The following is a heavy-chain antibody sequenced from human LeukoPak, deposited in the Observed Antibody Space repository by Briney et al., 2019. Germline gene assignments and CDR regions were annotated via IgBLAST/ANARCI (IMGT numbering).Heavy chain of an antibody. D-gene: IGHD5-24*01. CDR2: IDYSGSP. Sequence: PSETLSLTCTVSGGSISSSSYYWGWIRQPPGKGLEWIGRIDYSGSPYYNPSLKSRVPISVDTSKNQFSLKLSSVTAADTAVYYCATNSVVMATIIVGHYFDYWGQGTLVTVSS. J-gene: IGHJ4*02. CDR1: GGSISSSSYY. V-gene: IGHV4-39*01. CDR3: ATNSVVMATIIVGHYFDY.